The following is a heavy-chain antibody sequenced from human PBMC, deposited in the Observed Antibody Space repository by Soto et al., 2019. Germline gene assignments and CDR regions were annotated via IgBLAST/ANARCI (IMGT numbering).Heavy chain of an antibody. V-gene: IGHV3-15*07. J-gene: IGHJ6*02. CDR2: IKNNTEGGTT. Sequence: EVQLVESGGGFIYPGGSLRLSCAASGLTISNACMTWVRQAPGKGLEWVGGIKNNTEGGTTEYAAAVKGRFTVSRDDAKTTLYLQMNRLKTEDPAVYYCTTGSVAGGWSQGATGTVSS. D-gene: IGHD2-15*01. CDR3: TTGSVAGG. CDR1: GLTISNAC.